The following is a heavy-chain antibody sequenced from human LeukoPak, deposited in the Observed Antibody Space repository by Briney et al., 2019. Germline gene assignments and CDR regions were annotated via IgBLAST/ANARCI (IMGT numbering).Heavy chain of an antibody. D-gene: IGHD2-15*01. J-gene: IGHJ5*02. CDR3: ARGVGGYCSGGSCYTLFDP. V-gene: IGHV3-30-3*01. CDR2: ISYDGSNK. CDR1: GFTFSSYA. Sequence: GGSLRLSCAASGFTFSSYAMHWVRRAPGKGLEWVAVISYDGSNKYYADSVKGRFTISRDNSKNTLYLQMNSLRAEDTAVYYCARGVGGYCSGGSCYTLFDPWGQGTLVTVSS.